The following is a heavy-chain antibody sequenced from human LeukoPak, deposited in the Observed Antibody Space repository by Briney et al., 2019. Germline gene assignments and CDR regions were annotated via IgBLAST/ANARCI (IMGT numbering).Heavy chain of an antibody. CDR2: IIPIFGTA. CDR1: GGIFSRYA. J-gene: IGHJ4*02. CDR3: ARATNYYNDSSGYAPDFDY. D-gene: IGHD3-22*01. V-gene: IGHV1-69*13. Sequence: GASVKVSCKASGGIFSRYAISWVRQAPGQGLEWMGGIIPIFGTANYAQKLQGRVTITADESTSTAYMELSSLRSEDTAVYYCARATNYYNDSSGYAPDFDYWGQGTLVTVSS.